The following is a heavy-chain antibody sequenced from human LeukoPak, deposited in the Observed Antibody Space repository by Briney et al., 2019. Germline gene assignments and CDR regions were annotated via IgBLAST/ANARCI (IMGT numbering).Heavy chain of an antibody. D-gene: IGHD3-10*02. CDR1: GFTFITYS. CDR3: AELGITMIGGV. Sequence: QTGGSLRLSCAASGFTFITYSMTWVRQAPGKGLEWVSYISSSGSTIYYADSVKGRFTISRDNAKNSLYLQMNSLRAEDTAVYYCAELGITMIGGVWGKGTTVTISS. J-gene: IGHJ6*04. CDR2: ISSSGSTI. V-gene: IGHV3-48*04.